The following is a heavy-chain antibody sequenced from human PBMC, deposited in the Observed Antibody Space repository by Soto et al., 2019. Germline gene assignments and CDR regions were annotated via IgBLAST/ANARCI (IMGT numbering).Heavy chain of an antibody. Sequence: GGSLRLSCAASGFTFSSYAMSWVRQAPGKGLEWVSAISGSGGSTYYADSVKGRFTISRDNSKNTLYLQMNSLRAEDTAVYYCAKDSGYYDSSGWSTNWGQGTQVTVSS. CDR3: AKDSGYYDSSGWSTN. CDR1: GFTFSSYA. V-gene: IGHV3-23*01. J-gene: IGHJ4*02. D-gene: IGHD3-22*01. CDR2: ISGSGGST.